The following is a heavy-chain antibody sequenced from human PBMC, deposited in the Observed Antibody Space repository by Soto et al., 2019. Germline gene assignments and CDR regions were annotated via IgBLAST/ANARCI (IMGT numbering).Heavy chain of an antibody. V-gene: IGHV3-30*18. Sequence: GGSLRLSCAASGFTFSSYGMHWVRQAPGKGLEWVAVISYDGSNKYYADSVKGRFTISRDNSKNTLYLQMNSLRAEDTAVYYCAKDTSYGSGGPFDYWGQGTLVTVSS. J-gene: IGHJ4*02. CDR3: AKDTSYGSGGPFDY. CDR2: ISYDGSNK. CDR1: GFTFSSYG. D-gene: IGHD3-10*01.